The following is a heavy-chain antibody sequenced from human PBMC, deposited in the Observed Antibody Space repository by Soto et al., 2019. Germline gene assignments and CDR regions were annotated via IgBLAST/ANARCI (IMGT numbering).Heavy chain of an antibody. J-gene: IGHJ6*03. CDR2: ISGSGGST. Sequence: GGSLRLSCAASGFTFSSYAMSWVRQAPGKGLEWVSAISGSGGSTYYADSVKGRFTISRDNSKNTLYLQMNSLRAEDTAVYHCALSLEVTTVTWYYMDVWGKGTTVTVSS. D-gene: IGHD4-17*01. V-gene: IGHV3-23*01. CDR3: ALSLEVTTVTWYYMDV. CDR1: GFTFSSYA.